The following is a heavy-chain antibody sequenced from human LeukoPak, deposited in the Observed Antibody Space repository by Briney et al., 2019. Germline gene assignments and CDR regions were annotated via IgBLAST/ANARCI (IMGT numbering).Heavy chain of an antibody. CDR2: IYYSGTT. CDR3: ARHGGIAYYYGMDV. Sequence: SETLSLTSTVSGGFFRRYYWIWIRQPPGKGLEWIGCIYYSGTTNYNPSLKSRVTISVATSKNQFSLKLSSVTAADTAVYYGARHGGIAYYYGMDVWGQGTTVTVSS. J-gene: IGHJ6*02. D-gene: IGHD6-13*01. V-gene: IGHV4-59*08. CDR1: GGFFRRYY.